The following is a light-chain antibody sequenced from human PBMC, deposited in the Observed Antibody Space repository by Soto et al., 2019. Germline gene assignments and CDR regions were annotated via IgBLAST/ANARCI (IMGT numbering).Light chain of an antibody. V-gene: IGLV2-14*01. CDR2: GVT. Sequence: LTQPASVSGSPGQSITISCTGTSSDVGGYNYVSWYQQYPGKAPKLMIYGVTNQPSGVSNRFSGSKTGNTASLIISGLQAEDEAYYYCFSHRGGDSHVFGTGTKVTVL. J-gene: IGLJ1*01. CDR3: FSHRGGDSHV. CDR1: SSDVGGYNY.